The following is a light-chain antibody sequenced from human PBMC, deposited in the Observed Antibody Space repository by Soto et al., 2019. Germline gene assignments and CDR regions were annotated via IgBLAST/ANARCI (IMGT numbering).Light chain of an antibody. CDR1: QSLSSSY. CDR3: QQYNNWPPWT. V-gene: IGKV3-20*01. CDR2: GAS. J-gene: IGKJ1*01. Sequence: EIVLTQSPGTLSLSPGERAILSYRASQSLSSSYLAWYQQKPGQAPRLLIYGASSRATGIPDRFSGSGSGTEFTLTISSLQSEDFAVYYCQQYNNWPPWTFGQGTKVDIK.